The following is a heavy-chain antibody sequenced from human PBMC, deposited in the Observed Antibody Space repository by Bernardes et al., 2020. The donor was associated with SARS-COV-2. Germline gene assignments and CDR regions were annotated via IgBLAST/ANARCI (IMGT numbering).Heavy chain of an antibody. V-gene: IGHV4-39*01. CDR3: ARLSMIVVEYAFDI. J-gene: IGHJ3*02. CDR1: GGSIGSSKYY. D-gene: IGHD3-22*01. Sequence: LSLTCTVSGGSIGSSKYYWGWIRQPPGKGLEWIGNIYYSENTYYNPSLRSRLTISVDTSNNQFSLKLSSVTAADTAVYYCARLSMIVVEYAFDIWGQGTMVTVSS. CDR2: IYYSENT.